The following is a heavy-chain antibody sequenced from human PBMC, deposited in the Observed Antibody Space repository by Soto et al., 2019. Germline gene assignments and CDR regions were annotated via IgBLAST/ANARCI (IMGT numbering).Heavy chain of an antibody. D-gene: IGHD2-2*01. CDR1: GFTFSSYG. Sequence: GGSLRLSCAASGFTFSSYGMHWVRQAPGKGLEWVAVISYDGSSTSYADSVKGRFTISRDNAKNTLYLQMNSLRAEDTALYYCARDLRMVPAAIPFDYWGQGTPVTVSS. CDR3: ARDLRMVPAAIPFDY. V-gene: IGHV3-30*03. J-gene: IGHJ4*02. CDR2: ISYDGSST.